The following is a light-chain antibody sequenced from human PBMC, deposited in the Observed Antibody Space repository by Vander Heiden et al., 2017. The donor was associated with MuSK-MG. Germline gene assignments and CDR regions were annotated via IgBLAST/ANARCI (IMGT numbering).Light chain of an antibody. V-gene: IGKV3-11*01. CDR2: DAS. J-gene: IGKJ3*01. CDR1: QSVSTF. Sequence: VFTQSPATLSLSPGERATLSCRASQSVSTFLAWYQQRPGQAPRLLIFDASSRATGVPARFSGSGSGTDFTLTISSLEPEDFAVYYCQQRTNWPLLFTFGPGTKVDLK. CDR3: QQRTNWPLLFT.